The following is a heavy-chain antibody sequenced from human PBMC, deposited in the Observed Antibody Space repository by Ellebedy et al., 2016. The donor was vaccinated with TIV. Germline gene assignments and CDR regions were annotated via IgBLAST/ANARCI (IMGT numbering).Heavy chain of an antibody. D-gene: IGHD2-2*01. CDR1: GFTIRGYW. V-gene: IGHV3-9*01. Sequence: GGSLRLXXTASGFTIRGYWMHWVRQAPGKGLEWVSGVSSSSATIGYVDSVKGRFTISRDNAEKSLYLQMNSLRSEDTAVYYCAAPAIGVVPAAKRYYYYYMDVWGKGTTVTVSS. CDR2: VSSSSATI. CDR3: AAPAIGVVPAAKRYYYYYMDV. J-gene: IGHJ6*03.